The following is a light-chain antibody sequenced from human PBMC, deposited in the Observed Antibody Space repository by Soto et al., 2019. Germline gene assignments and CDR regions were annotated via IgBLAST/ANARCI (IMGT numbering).Light chain of an antibody. Sequence: EIVLTQSPGTLSLSPGERATLSCRASQSVSSSYLAWFQQKPGQAPRLLIYGASNRATGIPDRFSGSGSGTDFTLTISRLEPEDFAVYYCQQYGSSPPYTFGQWTKLEIK. J-gene: IGKJ2*01. CDR1: QSVSSSY. V-gene: IGKV3-20*01. CDR2: GAS. CDR3: QQYGSSPPYT.